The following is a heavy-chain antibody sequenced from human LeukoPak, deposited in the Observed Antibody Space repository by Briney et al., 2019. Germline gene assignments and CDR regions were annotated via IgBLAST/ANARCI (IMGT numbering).Heavy chain of an antibody. Sequence: ASVWVSCKASGYTFTVYYMHWVRQAPGQGLEWMGWINPNNGGTNYAQKFQGRVTMTRDTSISTAYMELSRLRSDDTAVYDCARDKRWGGIAVAGTSWFDPWGQGPLVTVSS. D-gene: IGHD6-19*01. CDR3: ARDKRWGGIAVAGTSWFDP. V-gene: IGHV1-2*02. J-gene: IGHJ5*02. CDR2: INPNNGGT. CDR1: GYTFTVYY.